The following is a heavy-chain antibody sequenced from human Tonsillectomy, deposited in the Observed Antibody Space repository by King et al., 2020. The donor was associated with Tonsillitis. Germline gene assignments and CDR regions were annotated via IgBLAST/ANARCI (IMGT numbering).Heavy chain of an antibody. CDR2: ISYDGSNG. J-gene: IGHJ6*02. CDR1: GFTFSTYA. V-gene: IGHV3-30*04. CDR3: ASGDGLCSGDSCFSYYSSGMDV. D-gene: IGHD2-15*01. Sequence: VQLVESGGGVVQPGRSLRLSCAASGFTFSTYAMHWVRQAPGKGLEWMAVISYDGSNGYYADSVKGRFTISRDNSKNTLFLQIDSLGVEDTAVYYCASGDGLCSGDSCFSYYSSGMDVWGQGTTVTVSS.